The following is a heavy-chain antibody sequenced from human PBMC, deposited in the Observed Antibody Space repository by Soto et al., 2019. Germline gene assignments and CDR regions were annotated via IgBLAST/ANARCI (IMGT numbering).Heavy chain of an antibody. CDR1: GFTFSSYG. CDR2: ISYDGSNK. Sequence: GGSLRLSCAASGFTFSSYGMHWVRQAPGKGLEWVAVISYDGSNKYYADSVKGRFTISRDNSKNTLYLQMNSLRAEDTAVYYCAKDGYGSGSYYYFDYWGQGTLVTVSS. D-gene: IGHD3-10*01. J-gene: IGHJ4*02. CDR3: AKDGYGSGSYYYFDY. V-gene: IGHV3-30*18.